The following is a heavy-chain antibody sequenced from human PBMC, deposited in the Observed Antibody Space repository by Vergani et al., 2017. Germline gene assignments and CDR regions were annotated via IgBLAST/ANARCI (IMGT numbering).Heavy chain of an antibody. D-gene: IGHD3-22*01. CDR1: GFTFSSYA. Sequence: EVQLVESGGGLVQPGRSLRLSCAASGFTFSSYAMSWVRQAPGKGLEWVSAISGSGGSKNYADSVKGRFTISRDNSKNTLYLQMNSRRAEDTAVYYCAKFSLYYYDSSGGPGYWGQGTLVTVSS. V-gene: IGHV3-23*04. J-gene: IGHJ4*02. CDR3: AKFSLYYYDSSGGPGY. CDR2: ISGSGGSK.